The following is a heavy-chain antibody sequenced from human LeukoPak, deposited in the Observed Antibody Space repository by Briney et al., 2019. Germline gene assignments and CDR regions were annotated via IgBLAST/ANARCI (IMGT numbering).Heavy chain of an antibody. CDR2: IYYSGST. Sequence: PSETLSLTCTVSGGSVSSGGYYWSWIRQPPGKGLEWIGYIYYSGSTNYNPSLKSRVTISVDTSKNQFSLKLSSVTAADTAVYYCARDRVVVAATPGLETTIYYYYYGMDVWGQGTTVTVSS. V-gene: IGHV4-61*08. CDR3: ARDRVVVAATPGLETTIYYYYYGMDV. J-gene: IGHJ6*02. CDR1: GGSVSSGGYY. D-gene: IGHD2-15*01.